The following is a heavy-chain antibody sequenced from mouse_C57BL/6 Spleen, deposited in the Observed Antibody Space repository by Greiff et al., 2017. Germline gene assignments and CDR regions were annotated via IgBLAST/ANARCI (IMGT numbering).Heavy chain of an antibody. J-gene: IGHJ2*01. V-gene: IGHV1-82*01. CDR1: GYAFSSSW. Sequence: QVQLKQSGPELVKPGASVKISCKASGYAFSSSWMNWVKQRPGTGLEWIGRIYPGDGDTNYNGKFQGQDTLTADKTSSTAYMQLSSLTSEESAVYFCARDSDQNCDYWGQGTTLTVSS. CDR2: IYPGDGDT. CDR3: ARDSDQNCDY.